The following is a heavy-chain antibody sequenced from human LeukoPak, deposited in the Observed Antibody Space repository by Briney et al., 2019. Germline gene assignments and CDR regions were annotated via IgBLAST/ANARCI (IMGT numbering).Heavy chain of an antibody. D-gene: IGHD3-9*01. CDR2: INHSGST. J-gene: IGHJ4*02. Sequence: PSETLSLTCAVYGGSFSEFHWSWIRHPPGKGLEWIGEINHSGSTNYHPSLKSRVTISVDTSTSQCSLRLSSVTAADTAVYYCARRSRSHTIFWNYWGQGTLVTVSS. CDR1: GGSFSEFH. V-gene: IGHV4-34*01. CDR3: ARRSRSHTIFWNY.